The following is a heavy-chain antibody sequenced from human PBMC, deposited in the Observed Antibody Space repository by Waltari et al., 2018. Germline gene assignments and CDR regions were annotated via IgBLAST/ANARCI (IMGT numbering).Heavy chain of an antibody. V-gene: IGHV3-7*01. D-gene: IGHD6-19*01. Sequence: EVRLVESGGGLVQPGGSLGLSCAASGFTFTRYRWSWVRQAPGGGLAWVANIKADGSAQYYVDSVKGRFSISRGNARNSLYLAVNRLRAEDTVVYYCAISGFSGGCSSGCYRFWGQGTLVTVSS. CDR3: AISGFSGGCSSGCYRF. CDR2: IKADGSAQ. CDR1: GFTFTRYR. J-gene: IGHJ4*02.